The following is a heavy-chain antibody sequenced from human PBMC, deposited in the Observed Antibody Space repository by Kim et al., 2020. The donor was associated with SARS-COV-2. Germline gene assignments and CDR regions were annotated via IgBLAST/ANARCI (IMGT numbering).Heavy chain of an antibody. CDR3: AKPRHDYGDWEAFDI. J-gene: IGHJ3*02. V-gene: IGHV3-23*01. Sequence: EAVKDRFTNSREHSKNTLYLQMTPLRADDTAVYYCAKPRHDYGDWEAFDIWGQGTMVTVSS. D-gene: IGHD4-17*01.